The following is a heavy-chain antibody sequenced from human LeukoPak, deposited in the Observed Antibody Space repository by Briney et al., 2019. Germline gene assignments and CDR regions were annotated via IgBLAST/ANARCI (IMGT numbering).Heavy chain of an antibody. Sequence: PSETLSLTCTVSGDSISSSSYYWGWIRQPPGKGLEWIGSIYYSGSTYYNPSLKSRVTISVDTSKNQFSLKLSSVTAADTAVYYCARHCQQDDAFDIWGQGTMVTVSS. CDR1: GDSISSSSYY. CDR3: ARHCQQDDAFDI. V-gene: IGHV4-39*01. J-gene: IGHJ3*02. CDR2: IYYSGST.